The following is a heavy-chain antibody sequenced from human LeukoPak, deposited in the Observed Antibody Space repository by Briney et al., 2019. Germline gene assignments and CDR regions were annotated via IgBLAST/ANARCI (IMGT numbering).Heavy chain of an antibody. J-gene: IGHJ4*02. V-gene: IGHV4-38-2*02. D-gene: IGHD3-10*01. CDR2: ISQSGST. CDR1: GYSISSNYY. CDR3: ARDVPHYFGSGSYSSDY. Sequence: SETLSLTCAVSGYSISSNYYWGWIRQPPGKGLEWIGSISQSGSTYYSLSLRSRVTISIDTSKNQFSLSLSSVTAADTAVYYCARDVPHYFGSGSYSSDYWGQGTLVTVSS.